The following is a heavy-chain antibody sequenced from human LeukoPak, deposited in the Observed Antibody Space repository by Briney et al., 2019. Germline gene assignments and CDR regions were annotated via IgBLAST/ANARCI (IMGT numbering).Heavy chain of an antibody. D-gene: IGHD3-10*01. CDR3: ARDAPITMVRGVIRYYGMDV. J-gene: IGHJ6*02. Sequence: PGRSLRLSCAASRFTFSSYAMHWVRQAPGKGLEWVAVISYDGSNKYYADSVKGRFTISRDNSKNTLYLQMNSLRAEDTAVYYCARDAPITMVRGVIRYYGMDVWGQGTTVTVSS. CDR2: ISYDGSNK. CDR1: RFTFSSYA. V-gene: IGHV3-30-3*01.